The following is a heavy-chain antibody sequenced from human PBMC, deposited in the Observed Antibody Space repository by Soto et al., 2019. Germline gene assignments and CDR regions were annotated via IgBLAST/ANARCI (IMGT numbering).Heavy chain of an antibody. CDR2: ISGSGGST. J-gene: IGHJ4*02. CDR1: GFTFSSYA. CDR3: AKDSSGWPPSFYFDY. Sequence: EVQLLESGGGLVQPGGSLRLSCAASGFTFSSYAMSWVRQAPGKGLEWVSAISGSGGSTYYADSVKGRFTIPRDNSKNRLYLQMTSLRAEDTAVYYCAKDSSGWPPSFYFDYWGQGTLVTVSS. D-gene: IGHD6-19*01. V-gene: IGHV3-23*01.